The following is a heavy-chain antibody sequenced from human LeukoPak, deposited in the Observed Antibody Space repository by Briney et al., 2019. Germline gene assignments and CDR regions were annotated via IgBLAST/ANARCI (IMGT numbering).Heavy chain of an antibody. D-gene: IGHD2-15*01. J-gene: IGHJ6*04. CDR3: ARALGYCSGGSCYSFYYYYGMDV. CDR2: ISYDGSNK. Sequence: GGSLRLSCAASGFTFSSYAMHWVRQAPGKGLEGVAVISYDGSNKYYADSVKGRFTISRDNSKNTLYLQMNSLRAEDTAVYYCARALGYCSGGSCYSFYYYYGMDVWGKGTTVTVSS. V-gene: IGHV3-30*04. CDR1: GFTFSSYA.